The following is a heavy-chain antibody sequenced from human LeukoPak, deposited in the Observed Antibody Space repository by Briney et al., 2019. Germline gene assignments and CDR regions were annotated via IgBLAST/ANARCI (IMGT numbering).Heavy chain of an antibody. CDR1: GYTFTSYD. CDR2: MNPNSGNT. J-gene: IGHJ2*01. CDR3: ARDCGGDCYISTRYFDL. V-gene: IGHV1-8*01. Sequence: ASVTVSCKASGYTFTSYDINWVRQATGQGLEWMGWMNPNSGNTGYAQKFQGRVTMTRNTSISTAYMELSSLRSEDTAVYYCARDCGGDCYISTRYFDLWGRGTLVTVSS. D-gene: IGHD2-21*02.